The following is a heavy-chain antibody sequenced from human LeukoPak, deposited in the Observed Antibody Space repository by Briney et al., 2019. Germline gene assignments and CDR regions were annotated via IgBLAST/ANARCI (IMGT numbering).Heavy chain of an antibody. CDR1: GFTFSSYA. CDR2: ISGSGGST. D-gene: IGHD2-2*01. CDR3: ATALGVGYCSSTSCHFGY. J-gene: IGHJ4*02. V-gene: IGHV3-23*01. Sequence: GGSLRLSCAASGFTFSSYAMSWVRQAPGKGLEGVSAISGSGGSTYYADSVKGGFTISRDNSKNTLYLQMNSLRAEDTAVYYCATALGVGYCSSTSCHFGYWGQGTLVTVSS.